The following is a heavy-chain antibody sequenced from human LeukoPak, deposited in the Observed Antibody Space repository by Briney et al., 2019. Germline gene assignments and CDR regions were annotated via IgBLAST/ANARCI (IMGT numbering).Heavy chain of an antibody. J-gene: IGHJ6*02. Sequence: KPSETLSLTCTVSGGSISSGGYYWSWIRQPPGKGLEWIGEINHSGSTNYNPSLKSRVTISVDTSKNQFSLKLSSVTAADTAVYYCARFPSYYDFWSGDYGMDVWGQGTTVTVSS. D-gene: IGHD3-3*01. CDR2: INHSGST. CDR3: ARFPSYYDFWSGDYGMDV. V-gene: IGHV4-39*07. CDR1: GGSISSGGYY.